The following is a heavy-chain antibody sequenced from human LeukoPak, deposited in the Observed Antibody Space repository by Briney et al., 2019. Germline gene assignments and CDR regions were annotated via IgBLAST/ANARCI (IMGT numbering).Heavy chain of an antibody. CDR1: GFTFSSYW. V-gene: IGHV3-7*01. J-gene: IGHJ4*02. D-gene: IGHD3-22*01. CDR2: IKQDGSEK. Sequence: GGSLRLSCAASGFTFSSYWMSGVRQAPGKGLEWVANIKQDGSEKYYVDSVKGRFTISRDNAKNSLYLQMNSLRAEDTAVYYCARRLERITMIVVVSVFDYWGQGTLVTVSS. CDR3: ARRLERITMIVVVSVFDY.